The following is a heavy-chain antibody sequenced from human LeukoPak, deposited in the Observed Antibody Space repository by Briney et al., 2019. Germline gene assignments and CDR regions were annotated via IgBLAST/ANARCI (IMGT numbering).Heavy chain of an antibody. CDR2: INAGNGNT. J-gene: IGHJ4*02. CDR1: GYTFTSYA. CDR3: ARGRGIGDIIDY. Sequence: ASVKVSCKASGYTFTSYAMHWVRQAPGQRLEWMGWINAGNGNTKYSQKFQGRVTITRDTSASTAYMELSSLRSEDTAVYYCARGRGIGDIIDYWGQGTLVTVPS. D-gene: IGHD2-15*01. V-gene: IGHV1-3*01.